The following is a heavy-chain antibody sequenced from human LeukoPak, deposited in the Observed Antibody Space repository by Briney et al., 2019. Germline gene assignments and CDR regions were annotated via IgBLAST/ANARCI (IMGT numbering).Heavy chain of an antibody. Sequence: GGSLRLSCAASGVTFSNYWKTWVRQAPGKGLEWVANIKQDGNEKYYVGAVKGRFTVSRDNAKSSLYLQMNSLRAEDTAVYYCTRQICYDSSGYPPGFDYWGQGTLVTVSS. CDR3: TRQICYDSSGYPPGFDY. CDR2: IKQDGNEK. CDR1: GVTFSNYW. V-gene: IGHV3-7*05. D-gene: IGHD3-22*01. J-gene: IGHJ4*02.